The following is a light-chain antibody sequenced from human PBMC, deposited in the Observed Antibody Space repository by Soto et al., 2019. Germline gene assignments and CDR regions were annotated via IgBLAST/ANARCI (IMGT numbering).Light chain of an antibody. CDR2: AAS. CDR3: QQCYGTART. V-gene: IGKV1-39*01. CDR1: QSISSY. Sequence: DIQMTQSPSSLSASVGDRVTITCRASQSISSYLNWYQQKPGKAPKLLIYAASSLQSGVPSRFSGSGSGTDFTLTISSLQPEDFATYYCQQCYGTARTFGQGTKVEIK. J-gene: IGKJ1*01.